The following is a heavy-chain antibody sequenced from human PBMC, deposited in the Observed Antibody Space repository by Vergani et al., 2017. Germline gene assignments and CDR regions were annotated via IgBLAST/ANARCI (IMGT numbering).Heavy chain of an antibody. CDR3: ARDRGDLLRQNWYFDL. CDR1: GFTFSSYG. V-gene: IGHV3-30*03. Sequence: QVQLVESGGRVVQPGRSLRLSCAASGFTFSSYGMHWVRQAPGKGLEWVTIISYDGSNKDYADSVKGRFTISRDNSKNTLYLQMNSLRAEDTAVYYCARDRGDLLRQNWYFDLWGRGTLVTVSS. J-gene: IGHJ2*01. D-gene: IGHD3-16*01. CDR2: ISYDGSNK.